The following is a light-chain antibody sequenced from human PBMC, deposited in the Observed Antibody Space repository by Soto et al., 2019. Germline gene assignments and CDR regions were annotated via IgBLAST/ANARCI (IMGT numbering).Light chain of an antibody. V-gene: IGLV2-14*01. CDR1: SSDVGDYDY. CDR3: SSYTSSRIRL. Sequence: QSALTQPASVSGSPGQSITISCTGTSSDVGDYDYVSWYQQHPGKAPKLMIFEVSNRPSGVSNRFSGSKSGNTASLTISGLQAEDEADYYCSSYTSSRIRLFGGGTKLTVL. J-gene: IGLJ3*02. CDR2: EVS.